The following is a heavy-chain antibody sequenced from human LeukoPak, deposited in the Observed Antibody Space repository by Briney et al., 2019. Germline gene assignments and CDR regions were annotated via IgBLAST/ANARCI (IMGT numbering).Heavy chain of an antibody. CDR3: AKDPPVRWFGELSHAFDI. J-gene: IGHJ3*02. CDR1: GFTLTSDS. CDR2: ISSGATTT. Sequence: GGSLRLSCAASGFTLTSDSMNWVRQAPGKGLEWISYISSGATTTYYADSVKGRFTISRDNSKNTLYLQMNSLRAEDTAVYYCAKDPPVRWFGELSHAFDIWGQGTMVTVSS. D-gene: IGHD3-10*01. V-gene: IGHV3-48*01.